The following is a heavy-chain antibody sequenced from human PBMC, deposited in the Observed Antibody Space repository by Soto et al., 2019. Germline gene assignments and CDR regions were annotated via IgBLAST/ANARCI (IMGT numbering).Heavy chain of an antibody. Sequence: ASVKVSCKASGYTFTGYYMHWVRQAPGQGLEWMGWINPNSGGTNYAQKFQGWVTMTRDTSISTAYMELSRLRSDDTAVYYCARRYVSGGSYYYYGMDVWGQGTTVTVSS. J-gene: IGHJ6*02. CDR2: INPNSGGT. V-gene: IGHV1-2*04. D-gene: IGHD2-15*01. CDR1: GYTFTGYY. CDR3: ARRYVSGGSYYYYGMDV.